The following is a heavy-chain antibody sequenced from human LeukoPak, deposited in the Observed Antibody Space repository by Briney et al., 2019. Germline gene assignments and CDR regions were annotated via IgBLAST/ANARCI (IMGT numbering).Heavy chain of an antibody. Sequence: GGSLRLSCAASGIDVSTNYMTWIRQAPGKGLEWVSLIYGGGAAYYAESVRGRFIISRDNSKNTLFLQMNSLRAEDTAVYYCVSSTGQQLIPYDYWGQGTHVAVSS. CDR2: IYGGGAA. CDR3: VSSTGQQLIPYDY. V-gene: IGHV3-66*02. D-gene: IGHD6-13*01. CDR1: GIDVSTNY. J-gene: IGHJ4*02.